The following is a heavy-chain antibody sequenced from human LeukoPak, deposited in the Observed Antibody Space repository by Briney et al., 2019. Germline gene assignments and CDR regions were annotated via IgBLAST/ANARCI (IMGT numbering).Heavy chain of an antibody. Sequence: GRSLRLSCAASGFTFSFYGMHWVRQAPGKGLEWVAVISYDGSNKYYADSVKGRFTISRDNSKNTLYLQMNSLRAEDTAVYYCAKDHLAGYSYGGYYFDYWGQGTLVTVSS. V-gene: IGHV3-30*18. CDR2: ISYDGSNK. CDR3: AKDHLAGYSYGGYYFDY. D-gene: IGHD5-18*01. J-gene: IGHJ4*02. CDR1: GFTFSFYG.